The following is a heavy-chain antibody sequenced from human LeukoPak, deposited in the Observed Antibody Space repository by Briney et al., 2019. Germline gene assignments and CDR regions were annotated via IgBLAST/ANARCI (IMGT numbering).Heavy chain of an antibody. V-gene: IGHV4-61*01. CDR1: GDSVSNGNYY. CDR2: IYYSGST. Sequence: PSETLSLTCTVSGDSVSNGNYYWSWLRQPPGKALEWIGCIYYSGSTYYNPSLEGRVTISVDTSKNQFSVKLRSVTAADTAVYYCARSQNYYGSGDYWSQGTLVTVSS. J-gene: IGHJ4*02. CDR3: ARSQNYYGSGDY. D-gene: IGHD3-10*01.